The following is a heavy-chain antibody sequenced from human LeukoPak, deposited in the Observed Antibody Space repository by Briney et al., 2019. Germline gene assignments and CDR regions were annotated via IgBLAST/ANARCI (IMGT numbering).Heavy chain of an antibody. V-gene: IGHV3-48*03. CDR1: GFSFGSYE. D-gene: IGHD3/OR15-3a*01. CDR2: VSSSASTI. Sequence: GGSLRLSCAASGFSFGSYEMSWVRQAPGKGLEWVSYVSSSASTIYYADSVKGRFTISRDNAKNSLYLQMNSLRAEDTGVYYCASISGGLGLAPGHWGQGTLVTVSS. J-gene: IGHJ4*02. CDR3: ASISGGLGLAPGH.